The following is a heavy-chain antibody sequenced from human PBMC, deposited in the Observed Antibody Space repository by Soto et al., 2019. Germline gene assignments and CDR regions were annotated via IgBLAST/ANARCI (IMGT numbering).Heavy chain of an antibody. Sequence: ASVKVSCKAFGYTFTSYYMHWVRQAPGQGLEWMGIINPSGGSTSYAQKFQGRVTMTRDTSTSTVYMELSSLRSEDTAVYYCARDWGSSGYNYLWYFDYWGQGTLVTVSS. CDR2: INPSGGST. CDR1: GYTFTSYY. V-gene: IGHV1-46*01. D-gene: IGHD3-22*01. J-gene: IGHJ4*02. CDR3: ARDWGSSGYNYLWYFDY.